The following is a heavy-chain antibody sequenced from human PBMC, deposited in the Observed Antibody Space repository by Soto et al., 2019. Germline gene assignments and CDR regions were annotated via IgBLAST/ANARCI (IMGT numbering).Heavy chain of an antibody. CDR3: AREGSVAGLDY. CDR2: INPSGGST. CDR1: VYTFTRYY. J-gene: IGHJ4*02. D-gene: IGHD6-19*01. Sequence: ASVKVSCKASVYTFTRYYMYWVRQAPGQGLEWMGIINPSGGSTSYAQKFQGRVTMTRDTSTSTVYMELSSLRSEDMAVYYCAREGSVAGLDYWGQGTLVTVSS. V-gene: IGHV1-46*03.